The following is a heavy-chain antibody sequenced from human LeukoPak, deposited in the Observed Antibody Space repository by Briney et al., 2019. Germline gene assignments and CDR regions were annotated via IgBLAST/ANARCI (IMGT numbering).Heavy chain of an antibody. CDR1: GYSFTKYW. J-gene: IGHJ5*02. D-gene: IGHD6-13*01. V-gene: IGHV5-51*01. CDR2: IYPDDSDT. Sequence: GESLKISCKGSGYSFTKYWIGWVRQMPGKGLEWMGIIYPDDSDTRYSPSFQGQVTISADKSISTAYLQWSSLKASDTAIYYCARHISWYTNSWWSSFDPWGQGTLVTVSS. CDR3: ARHISWYTNSWWSSFDP.